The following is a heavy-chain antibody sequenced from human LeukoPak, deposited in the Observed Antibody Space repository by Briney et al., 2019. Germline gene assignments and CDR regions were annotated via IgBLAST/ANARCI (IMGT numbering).Heavy chain of an antibody. Sequence: SQTLSLTCAISGDXVSSNSAAWTWIRQSPSRGLEWLGRTYYRSKWYNDYAVAVRSRIAISPDTSKNQFSLQLNSVTPEDTAVYYCAREGPMSGNNPTFDYWAQGALVTVSS. CDR2: TYYRSKWYN. J-gene: IGHJ4*02. CDR1: GDXVSSNSAA. V-gene: IGHV6-1*01. CDR3: AREGPMSGNNPTFDY. D-gene: IGHD1-14*01.